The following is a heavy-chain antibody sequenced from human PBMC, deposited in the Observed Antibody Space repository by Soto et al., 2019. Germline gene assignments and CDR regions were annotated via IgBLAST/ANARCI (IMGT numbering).Heavy chain of an antibody. CDR2: ISGSGGST. J-gene: IGHJ6*03. CDR3: AKAGGRFKFDYYYYYMDV. Sequence: PGGSLRLSCAASGFTFSNYAMSWVRQAPGKGLEWVSAISGSGGSTYYADSVKGRFTISRDNSKNTLYLQMNSLRAEDTAVYYCAKAGGRFKFDYYYYYMDVWGKGTTVTVSS. D-gene: IGHD3-3*01. V-gene: IGHV3-23*01. CDR1: GFTFSNYA.